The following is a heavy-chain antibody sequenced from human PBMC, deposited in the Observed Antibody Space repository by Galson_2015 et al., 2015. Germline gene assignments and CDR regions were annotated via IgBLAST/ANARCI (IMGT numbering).Heavy chain of an antibody. J-gene: IGHJ6*02. D-gene: IGHD5-12*01. Sequence: SLRLSCAASGFTFSSYSMNWVRQAPGKGLEWVSSISSSSSYIYYADSVKGRFTISRDNAKNSLYLQMNSLRAEDTAVYYCASGYSGYEPYGMDVWGQGTTVIVSS. V-gene: IGHV3-21*01. CDR2: ISSSSSYI. CDR1: GFTFSSYS. CDR3: ASGYSGYEPYGMDV.